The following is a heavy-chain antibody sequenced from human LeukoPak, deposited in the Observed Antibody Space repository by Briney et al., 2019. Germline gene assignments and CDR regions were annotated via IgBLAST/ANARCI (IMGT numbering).Heavy chain of an antibody. CDR1: GYTFPSYF. CDR2: INPTGGST. CDR3: ARTAARRFDY. J-gene: IGHJ4*02. D-gene: IGHD6-6*01. V-gene: IGHV1-46*01. Sequence: ASVKVSCKASGYTFPSYFMHWVRQAPGQGLEWMGIINPTGGSTTYAQKFQGRVTMTRDTSTSTVYMELSSLRSDDTAVYYCARTAARRFDYWGQGTLVTVSS.